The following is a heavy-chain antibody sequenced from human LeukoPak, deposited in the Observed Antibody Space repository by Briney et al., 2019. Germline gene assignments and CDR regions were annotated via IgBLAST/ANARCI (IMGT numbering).Heavy chain of an antibody. CDR1: GFNFSTYT. J-gene: IGHJ4*02. V-gene: IGHV3-48*01. Sequence: GGSLRLSCAASGFNFSTYTMNWVRQAPGKGLEWLSYITTSSDTIYYADSVKGRFTISRDNANNSLYLQMNSLTAEDTAVYYCARDYWSYSASWLDFWGQGTLVTVSS. D-gene: IGHD6-13*01. CDR2: ITTSSDTI. CDR3: ARDYWSYSASWLDF.